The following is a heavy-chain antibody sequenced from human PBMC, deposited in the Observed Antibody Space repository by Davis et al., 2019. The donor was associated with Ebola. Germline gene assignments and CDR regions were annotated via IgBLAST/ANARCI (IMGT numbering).Heavy chain of an antibody. V-gene: IGHV3-7*01. Sequence: PGGSLRLSCAASGFSFSTSWMNWLRQAPGKGLEWVASIKYDGSEKSYVDSVMGRFTISRDNAKNSLYLQMNSLRAEDTAVYYCAKDQHPDSSGITAWDYWGQGTLVTVSS. CDR3: AKDQHPDSSGITAWDY. CDR2: IKYDGSEK. CDR1: GFSFSTSW. D-gene: IGHD3-22*01. J-gene: IGHJ4*02.